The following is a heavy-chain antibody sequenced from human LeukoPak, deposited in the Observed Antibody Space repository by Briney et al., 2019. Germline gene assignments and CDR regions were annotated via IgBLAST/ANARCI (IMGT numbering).Heavy chain of an antibody. D-gene: IGHD6-13*01. CDR1: GGSFSGYY. CDR3: ASGPNIAAAGTRFDP. Sequence: SETLSLTCAVYGGSFSGYYWSWIRKPPGKGLEWIGEINHSGSTNYNPSLKSRVTISVDTSKNQFSLKLSSVTAADTAVYYCASGPNIAAAGTRFDPWGQGTLVTVSS. CDR2: INHSGST. V-gene: IGHV4-34*01. J-gene: IGHJ5*02.